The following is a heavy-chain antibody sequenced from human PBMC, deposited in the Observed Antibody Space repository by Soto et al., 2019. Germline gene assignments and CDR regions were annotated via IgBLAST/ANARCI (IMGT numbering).Heavy chain of an antibody. V-gene: IGHV4-34*01. Sequence: PSETLSLTCVVSGGSLSDYFWSWIRQPPGMALEWIGEINHLGSINYNPSLKSRVTMSVDTSKNQFSLKLSSVTAADTAVYYCARGWATRLTAVYYYYYMDVWGKGTTVTVSS. J-gene: IGHJ6*03. D-gene: IGHD2-8*01. CDR2: INHLGSI. CDR3: ARGWATRLTAVYYYYYMDV. CDR1: GGSLSDYF.